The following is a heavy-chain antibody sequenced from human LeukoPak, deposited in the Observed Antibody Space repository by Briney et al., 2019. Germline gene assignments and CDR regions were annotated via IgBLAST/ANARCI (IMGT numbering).Heavy chain of an antibody. V-gene: IGHV5-51*01. CDR1: GYSSTSYW. J-gene: IGHJ6*02. CDR2: IYPGDSDT. Sequence: GESLKISCKGSGYSSTSYWIGWVRQMPGKGLEWMGIIYPGDSDTRYSPSFQGQVTISADKSISTAYLQWSSLKASDTAMYYCAREGGFLRDTLYYYYGMDVWGQGTTVTVSS. D-gene: IGHD5-18*01. CDR3: AREGGFLRDTLYYYYGMDV.